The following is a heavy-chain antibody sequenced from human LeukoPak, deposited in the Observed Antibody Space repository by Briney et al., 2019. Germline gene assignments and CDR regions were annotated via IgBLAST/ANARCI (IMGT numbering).Heavy chain of an antibody. D-gene: IGHD5-12*01. CDR2: IYYSGST. Sequence: PSETLSLTCTVSGGSIGGTSDYWSWIRQHPGKGLEWIGYIYYSGSTYYNPSLESRVTISVDTSKNQFSLKLSSVTAADTAVYYCARGDIVATITHIAFDIWGQGTMVTVSS. CDR1: GGSIGGTSDY. J-gene: IGHJ3*02. V-gene: IGHV4-31*03. CDR3: ARGDIVATITHIAFDI.